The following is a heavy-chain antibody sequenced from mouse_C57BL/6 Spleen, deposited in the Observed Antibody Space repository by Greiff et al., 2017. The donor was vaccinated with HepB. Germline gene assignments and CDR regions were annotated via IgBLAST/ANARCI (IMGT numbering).Heavy chain of an antibody. CDR2: IYPGDGDT. D-gene: IGHD1-1*02. V-gene: IGHV1-82*01. J-gene: IGHJ4*01. CDR1: GYAFSSSW. CDR3: ARDGRGYYAMDY. Sequence: VQLQQSGPELVKPGASVKISCKASGYAFSSSWMNWVKQRPGKGLEWIGRIYPGDGDTNYNGKFKGKATLTADKSSSTAYMQLSSLTSEDSAVYFCARDGRGYYAMDYWGQGTSVTVSS.